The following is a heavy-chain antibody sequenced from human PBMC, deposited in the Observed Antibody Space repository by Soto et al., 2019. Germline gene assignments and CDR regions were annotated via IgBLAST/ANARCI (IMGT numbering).Heavy chain of an antibody. CDR2: ISYDGSNK. CDR1: GFTFSSYG. D-gene: IGHD3-22*01. CDR3: AKDGSQYYYDSSGYYRY. V-gene: IGHV3-30*18. Sequence: LRLSFAASGFTFSSYGMHWVGQAPGKGLEWVAVISYDGSNKYYADSVKGRFTISRDNSKNTLYLQMNSLRAEDTAVYYCAKDGSQYYYDSSGYYRYWGQGTLVTVSS. J-gene: IGHJ4*02.